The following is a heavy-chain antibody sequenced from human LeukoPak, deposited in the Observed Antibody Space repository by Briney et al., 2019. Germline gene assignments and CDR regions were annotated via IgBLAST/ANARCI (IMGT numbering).Heavy chain of an antibody. Sequence: PGGTLRLSCAASGFTFNIYAMNWVRQAPGKGLEWVSYISSSGSTIYYADSVKGRFTISRDNAKNSLYLQMNSLRAEDTAVYYCVRRFYDSSGFRLDYWGQGTLVTVSS. CDR2: ISSSGSTI. CDR3: VRRFYDSSGFRLDY. J-gene: IGHJ4*02. V-gene: IGHV3-48*03. D-gene: IGHD3-22*01. CDR1: GFTFNIYA.